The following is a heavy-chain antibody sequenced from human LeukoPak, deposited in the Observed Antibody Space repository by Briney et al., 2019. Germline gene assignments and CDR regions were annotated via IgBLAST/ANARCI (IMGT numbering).Heavy chain of an antibody. CDR3: ARDLKPSWGYYFDY. CDR1: GYTFSDCY. V-gene: IGHV1-2*02. CDR2: INPNSGGT. J-gene: IGHJ4*02. Sequence: ASVKVSCKASGYTFSDCYAHWVRQAPGQGLEWMGWINPNSGGTKYAQKFQGRVTMTRDTSISTAYMELSRLRSDDTAVYYCARDLKPSWGYYFDYWGQGTLVTVSS. D-gene: IGHD7-27*01.